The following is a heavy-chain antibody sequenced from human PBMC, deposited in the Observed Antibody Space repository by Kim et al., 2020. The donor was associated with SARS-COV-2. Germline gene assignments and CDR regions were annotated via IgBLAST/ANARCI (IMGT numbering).Heavy chain of an antibody. CDR2: IYSGGTT. CDR3: ARGSSSSNYYYGLDV. CDR1: GITVSSNY. D-gene: IGHD6-13*01. V-gene: IGHV3-66*01. Sequence: GGSLRLSCAASGITVSSNYMSWVRQAPGKGLEWVSVIYSGGTTYYADFVKGRFTISRDNSKNTLYLQMNSLRAEDTAVYYCARGSSSSNYYYGLDVWGQG. J-gene: IGHJ6*02.